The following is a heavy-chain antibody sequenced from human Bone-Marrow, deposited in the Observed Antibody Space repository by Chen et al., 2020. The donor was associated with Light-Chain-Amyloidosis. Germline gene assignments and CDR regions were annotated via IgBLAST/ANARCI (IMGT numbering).Heavy chain of an antibody. D-gene: IGHD5-12*01. Sequence: KISCKGSGYTFPNYWIGWVRQMPGKGLEWMGVIYPDDSDARYGPSFEGQVTISADKSITTAYLQWRSLKASDTAMYYCARRRDGYNFDYWGQGTLVTVSS. CDR3: ARRRDGYNFDY. J-gene: IGHJ4*02. V-gene: IGHV5-51*01. CDR1: GYTFPNYW. CDR2: IYPDDSDA.